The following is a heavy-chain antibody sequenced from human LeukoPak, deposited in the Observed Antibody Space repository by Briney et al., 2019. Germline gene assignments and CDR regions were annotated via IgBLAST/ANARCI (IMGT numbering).Heavy chain of an antibody. CDR2: IWYDGSNK. J-gene: IGHJ5*02. CDR1: GFTFSSYG. V-gene: IGHV3-33*01. CDR3: ARDGLMGSGYYGGFDP. Sequence: GGSLRLSCAASGFTFSSYGMHWVRQAPGKGLEWVAVIWYDGSNKYYADSVKGRFTISRDNSKNTLYLQMNSLRAEDTAVYHCARDGLMGSGYYGGFDPWGQGTLVTVSS. D-gene: IGHD3-22*01.